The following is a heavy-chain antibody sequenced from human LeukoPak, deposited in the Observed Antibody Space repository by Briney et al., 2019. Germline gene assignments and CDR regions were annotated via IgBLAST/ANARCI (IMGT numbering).Heavy chain of an antibody. V-gene: IGHV4-61*01. CDR3: ARVVYSHYWPEGMDV. CDR2: VYYNGTP. J-gene: IGHJ6*02. Sequence: SETLSLTCNVSGGSVSSGSYYWSWIRQPPGKGLEWIGHVYYNGTPRHNPSLKSRVTISVGTSRKQFSLKLSSVTAADTAVYYCARVVYSHYWPEGMDVWGQGTTVTVSS. D-gene: IGHD4-11*01. CDR1: GGSVSSGSYY.